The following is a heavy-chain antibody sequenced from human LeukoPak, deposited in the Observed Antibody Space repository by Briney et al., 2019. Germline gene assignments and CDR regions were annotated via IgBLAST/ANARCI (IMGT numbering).Heavy chain of an antibody. D-gene: IGHD3-16*02. CDR3: ARDFFAFGGVIALLDY. CDR1: GFTFSNYN. Sequence: GGSLRLSCAASGFTFSNYNMNWVRQAPGKALEWVSSITSSSTYIYYADSVKGRFTISRDNAKNSLYLQMNSLRDEDTAVYYCARDFFAFGGVIALLDYWGQGTLVTVSS. J-gene: IGHJ4*02. CDR2: ITSSSTYI. V-gene: IGHV3-21*01.